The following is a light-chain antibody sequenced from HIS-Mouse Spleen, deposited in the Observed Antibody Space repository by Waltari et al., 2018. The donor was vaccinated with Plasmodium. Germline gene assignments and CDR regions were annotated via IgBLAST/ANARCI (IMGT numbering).Light chain of an antibody. V-gene: IGKV1-6*01. CDR3: LQDYNYPYT. CDR1: QGIRND. J-gene: IGKJ2*01. CDR2: AAS. Sequence: AIQMTQSPSSLSASVGTRVTIHCRASQGIRNDLGWYQQKPGKAPKLLISAASSLHSGVPSRFSGSGSGTDFTLTISSLQPEDFATYYCLQDYNYPYTFGQGTKLEIK.